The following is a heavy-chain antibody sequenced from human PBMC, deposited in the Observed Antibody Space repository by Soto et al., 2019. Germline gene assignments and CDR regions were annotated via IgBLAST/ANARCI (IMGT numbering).Heavy chain of an antibody. CDR1: GFTFSMYS. CDR2: IPQDGVDG. Sequence: SGGSLRLSCEVSGFTFSMYSMSWVRQSPGKGLEWVAKIPQDGVDGHYADSVKGRFTISRDNGKNSLYLQLNNLRAEDTAVYYCARDHLILPAHDFFYGSDVWGRGATVTV. J-gene: IGHJ6*02. V-gene: IGHV3-7*03. CDR3: ARDHLILPAHDFFYGSDV. D-gene: IGHD2-21*02.